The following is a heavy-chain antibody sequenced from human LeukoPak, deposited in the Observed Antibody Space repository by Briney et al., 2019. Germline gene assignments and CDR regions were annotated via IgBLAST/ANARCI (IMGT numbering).Heavy chain of an antibody. V-gene: IGHV3-53*01. CDR1: GFNVRSNY. CDR2: IYSGGST. J-gene: IGHJ5*02. CDR3: ARASRIEPGWFDP. D-gene: IGHD1-14*01. Sequence: PGGSLRLSCVASGFNVRSNYMSWVRQAPGKGLEWVSVIYSGGSTYYADSVKGRFTISRDSSKNTVYLQMNNLRAEDTAVYYCARASRIEPGWFDPWGQGTLVILSS.